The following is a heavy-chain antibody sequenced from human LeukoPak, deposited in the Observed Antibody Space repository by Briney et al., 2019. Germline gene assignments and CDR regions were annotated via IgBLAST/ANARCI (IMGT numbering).Heavy chain of an antibody. V-gene: IGHV3-30*04. D-gene: IGHD3-9*01. CDR3: ARAGDLLRYFDWLLS. CDR2: ISYDGSNK. Sequence: GGSLRPSCAASGFTFSSYAMHWVRQEPGKGLEWVAVISYDGSNKYYADSVKGRFTISRDNSKNTLYLQMNSLRAEDTAVYYCARAGDLLRYFDWLLSWGQGTLVTVSS. CDR1: GFTFSSYA. J-gene: IGHJ5*02.